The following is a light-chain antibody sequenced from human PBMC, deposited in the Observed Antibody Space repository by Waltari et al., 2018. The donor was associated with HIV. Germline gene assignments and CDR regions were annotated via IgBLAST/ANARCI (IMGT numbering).Light chain of an antibody. J-gene: IGKJ2*01. CDR1: QTILYTYKNKDS. CDR2: WAS. CDR3: QQYYSPPYT. Sequence: EIMMTQSPDSLAVSLGERATINCTSSQTILYTYKNKDSLAWYQQRPGQPPKLLIYWASTRESGVPDRFTGSGSGTDFTLTISSLQAEDVAVYYCQQYYSPPYTFGQGTELQIK. V-gene: IGKV4-1*01.